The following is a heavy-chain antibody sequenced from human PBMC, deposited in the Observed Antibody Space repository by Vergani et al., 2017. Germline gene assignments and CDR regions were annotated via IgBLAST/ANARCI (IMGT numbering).Heavy chain of an antibody. J-gene: IGHJ4*02. CDR1: GGSISSGDYY. D-gene: IGHD3-22*01. CDR2: IYYSGST. CDR3: ARVGPHYYDSSGYYFGAGD. V-gene: IGHV4-30-4*01. Sequence: QVQLQESGPGLVKPSQTLSLTCTVSGGSISSGDYYWSWIRQPPGKGLEWIGYIYYSGSTYYNPSLKSRVTISVDTSKNQFSLKLSSVTAADTAVYYCARVGPHYYDSSGYYFGAGDLGQGTLVTVSS.